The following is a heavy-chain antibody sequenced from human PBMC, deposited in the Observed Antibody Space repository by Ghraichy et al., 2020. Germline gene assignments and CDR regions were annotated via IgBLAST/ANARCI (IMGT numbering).Heavy chain of an antibody. CDR3: ATVGATPYYYYGMDV. D-gene: IGHD1-26*01. CDR1: GFTFSSYA. Sequence: GESLNISCAASGFTFSSYAMSWVRQAPGKGLEWVSAISGSGGSTYYADSVKGRFTISRDNSKNTLYLQMNSLRAEDTAVYYCATVGATPYYYYGMDVWGQGTTVTVSS. J-gene: IGHJ6*02. CDR2: ISGSGGST. V-gene: IGHV3-23*01.